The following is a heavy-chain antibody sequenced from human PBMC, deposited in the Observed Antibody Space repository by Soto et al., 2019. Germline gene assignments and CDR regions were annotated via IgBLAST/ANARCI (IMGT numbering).Heavy chain of an antibody. V-gene: IGHV3-48*01. J-gene: IGHJ4*02. CDR2: ISSSSSTI. CDR3: AREMGYYSSGWYDVADY. D-gene: IGHD6-19*01. Sequence: GGSLRLSCAASGFTFSSYSMNWVRQAPGKGLEWVSYISSSSSTIYYADSVKGRFTISRDNAKNSLYLQMNSLRAEDTAVYYCAREMGYYSSGWYDVADYWGQGTLVTVSS. CDR1: GFTFSSYS.